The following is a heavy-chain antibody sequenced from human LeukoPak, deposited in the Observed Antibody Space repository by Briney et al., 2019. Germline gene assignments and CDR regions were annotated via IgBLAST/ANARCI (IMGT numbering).Heavy chain of an antibody. CDR1: GFTFSSYA. V-gene: IGHV3-23*01. J-gene: IGHJ4*02. CDR3: ARKYSSSWSPCDY. Sequence: PGGSLRLSCAASGFTFSSYAMSWVRQAPGKGLEWVSAISGSGGSTNYADSVKGRFTISRDNSKNTLYLQMNSLRAEDTAVYYCARKYSSSWSPCDYWGQGTLVTVSS. CDR2: ISGSGGST. D-gene: IGHD6-13*01.